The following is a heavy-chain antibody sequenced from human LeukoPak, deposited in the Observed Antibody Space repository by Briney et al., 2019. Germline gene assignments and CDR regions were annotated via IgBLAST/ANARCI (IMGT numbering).Heavy chain of an antibody. V-gene: IGHV3-48*03. CDR2: ISSSNTI. J-gene: IGHJ4*02. CDR3: ASDHYYGSGSFDY. CDR1: GFTFSSYE. Sequence: GGSLRLSCAASGFTFSSYEMNWVRQAPGKGLEWISYISSSNTIYYADSVKGRFTISRDNANNSLYLQMNSLRAEDTAVYYCASDHYYGSGSFDYWGQGTLVTVSS. D-gene: IGHD3-10*01.